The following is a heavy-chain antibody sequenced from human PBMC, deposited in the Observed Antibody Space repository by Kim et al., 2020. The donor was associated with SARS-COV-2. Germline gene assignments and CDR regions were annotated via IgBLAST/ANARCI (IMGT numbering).Heavy chain of an antibody. D-gene: IGHD3-10*01. CDR2: ISYDGSNK. V-gene: IGHV3-30-3*01. J-gene: IGHJ6*03. CDR3: ARDTRGRYYGSGSYYKPTYAHYYYYYYMDV. CDR1: GFTFSSYA. Sequence: GGSLRLSCAASGFTFSSYAMHWVRQAPGKGLEWVAVISYDGSNKYYADSVKGRFTISRDNSKNTLYLQMNSLRAEDTAVYYCARDTRGRYYGSGSYYKPTYAHYYYYYYMDVWGKGTTVTVSS.